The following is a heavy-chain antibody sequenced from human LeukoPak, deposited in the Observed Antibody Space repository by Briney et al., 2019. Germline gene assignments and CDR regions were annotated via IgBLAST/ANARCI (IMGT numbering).Heavy chain of an antibody. V-gene: IGHV1-18*01. CDR1: GYTFTNYG. CDR2: ISTYNGNT. CDR3: ARGGSGTYYP. Sequence: ASVKVSCNASGYTFTNYGISWVRQAPGQGLEWMGWISTYNGNTNYAQNLQGRVTMTTDTSTTTAYMELRSLRSDDTAVYYCARGGSGTYYPWGQGTLVTVSS. D-gene: IGHD1-26*01. J-gene: IGHJ5*02.